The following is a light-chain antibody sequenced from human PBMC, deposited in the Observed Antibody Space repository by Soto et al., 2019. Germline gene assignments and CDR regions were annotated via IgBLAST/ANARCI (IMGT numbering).Light chain of an antibody. Sequence: EIVLTQSPGTLSLSPGERATLSCRASQSLTSTYLAWYQQKPGQAPRLLIYGASSRATGIPDRFSGSGSGTDFTLTISRLEPEDFAVYYCQHYDNSPTWTFGQGTKVEIK. CDR3: QHYDNSPTWT. J-gene: IGKJ1*01. CDR2: GAS. CDR1: QSLTSTY. V-gene: IGKV3-20*01.